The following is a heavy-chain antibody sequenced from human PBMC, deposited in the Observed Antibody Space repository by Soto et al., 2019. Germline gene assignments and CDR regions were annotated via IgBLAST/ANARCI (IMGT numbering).Heavy chain of an antibody. J-gene: IGHJ6*02. CDR1: GGTFSSYA. CDR3: AREADCGYYARGYYYYGRDV. CDR2: IIPIFGTA. D-gene: IGHD4-17*01. V-gene: IGHV1-69*01. Sequence: QVQLVQSGAEVKKPGSSVKVSCKASGGTFSSYAISWVRQASGQGLEWMGGIIPIFGTANYAQKFQGRVTITADESTSTPYMVLSNVRSEDRVFYYCAREADCGYYARGYYYYGRDVWGQGSTVTVSS.